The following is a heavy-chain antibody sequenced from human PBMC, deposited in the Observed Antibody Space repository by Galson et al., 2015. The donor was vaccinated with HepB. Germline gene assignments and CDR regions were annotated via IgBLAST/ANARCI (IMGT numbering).Heavy chain of an antibody. CDR2: IIPLFGSA. V-gene: IGHV1-69*13. CDR3: VRQYDTSGYYPY. J-gene: IGHJ4*02. CDR1: AGAFSTYT. D-gene: IGHD3-22*01. Sequence: SVKVSCKASAGAFSTYTLSWVRQAPGQGLEWMGGIIPLFGSANYAQKFQGRVTITADESTSTTYMELRRLRSEDTAVYYCVRQYDTSGYYPYWGRGTLVIVSS.